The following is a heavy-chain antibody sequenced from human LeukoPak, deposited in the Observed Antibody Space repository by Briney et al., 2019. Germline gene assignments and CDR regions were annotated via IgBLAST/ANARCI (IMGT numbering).Heavy chain of an antibody. CDR3: VRDNYGVDY. Sequence: EPEGSLRLSCAASGFTFSSYWMSWVRQAPGKGLEWVANIKQDGSEKYYVDSVKGRFTTSRDNAKNTLYLQMNSLRAEDTAVYYCVRDNYGVDYWGQGTLVTVSS. CDR2: IKQDGSEK. D-gene: IGHD3-10*01. CDR1: GFTFSSYW. J-gene: IGHJ4*02. V-gene: IGHV3-7*01.